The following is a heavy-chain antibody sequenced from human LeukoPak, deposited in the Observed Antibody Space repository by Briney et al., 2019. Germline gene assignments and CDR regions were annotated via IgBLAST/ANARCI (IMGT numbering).Heavy chain of an antibody. D-gene: IGHD3-10*01. CDR1: GGSISSYY. J-gene: IGHJ5*02. CDR2: IYYSGST. V-gene: IGHV4-59*01. Sequence: SETLSLTCTVSGGSISSYYWSWIRQPPGKGLEWIGYIYYSGSTNYNPSLKSRVTISVDTSKNQFSLKLSSVTAADTAVYYCARDRGYYGSGSKFDPWGQGTLVTVSS. CDR3: ARDRGYYGSGSKFDP.